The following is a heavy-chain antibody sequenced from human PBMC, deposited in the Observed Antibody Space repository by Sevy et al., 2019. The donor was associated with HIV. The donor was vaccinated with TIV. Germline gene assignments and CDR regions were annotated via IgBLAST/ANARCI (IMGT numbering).Heavy chain of an antibody. J-gene: IGHJ4*02. CDR3: ARAHTSGWFHY. Sequence: SETLSLTCTVSGSSISGFSWSWIRQPPGKGLGWIGYFYNTGRTNYNPSLKSRVTISVDTSKNQFSLRLNSVTAADTAVYYCARAHTSGWFHYWGQGTLVTVSS. V-gene: IGHV4-59*08. D-gene: IGHD6-19*01. CDR2: FYNTGRT. CDR1: GSSISGFS.